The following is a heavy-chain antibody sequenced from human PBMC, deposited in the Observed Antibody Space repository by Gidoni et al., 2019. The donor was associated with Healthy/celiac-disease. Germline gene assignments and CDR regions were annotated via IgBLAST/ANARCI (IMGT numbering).Heavy chain of an antibody. CDR3: ARVCGGDCYDAFDI. CDR2: ISSSSSYI. J-gene: IGHJ3*02. Sequence: EVQLVESGGGLVKPGGSLRLSCAASGFTFRSYSMNWVRQAPGKGLEWVSSISSSSSYIYYADSVKGRFTISRDNAKNSLYLQMNSLRAEDTAVYYCARVCGGDCYDAFDIWGQGTMVTVSS. CDR1: GFTFRSYS. V-gene: IGHV3-21*01. D-gene: IGHD2-21*02.